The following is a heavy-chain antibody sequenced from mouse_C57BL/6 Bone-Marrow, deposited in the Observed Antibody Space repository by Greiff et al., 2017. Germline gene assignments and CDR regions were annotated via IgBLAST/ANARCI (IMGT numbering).Heavy chain of an antibody. D-gene: IGHD1-1*01. CDR3: ARKDGSGYFDV. CDR1: GYAFTNYL. J-gene: IGHJ1*03. Sequence: QVQLQQSGAELVRPGTSVKVSCKASGYAFTNYLIEWVKQRPGQGLEWIGVINPGSGGTNYNEKFKGKATLTADKSSSTAYMQLSSLTSEASAVYFCARKDGSGYFDVWGTGTTLTVSS. V-gene: IGHV1-54*01. CDR2: INPGSGGT.